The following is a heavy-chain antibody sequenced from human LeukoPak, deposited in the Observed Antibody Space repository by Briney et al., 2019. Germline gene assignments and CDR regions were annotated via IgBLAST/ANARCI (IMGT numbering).Heavy chain of an antibody. CDR3: AKFLPTHSVVANYYFDY. V-gene: IGHV3-23*01. CDR1: GFTFSSYA. Sequence: GGSLRLSCAASGFTFSSYAMSWVRQAPGKGLEWASAISGSGGSTYYADSVRGPLPIYRDNSKNTQYLQMNSRRAEDTAVYYCAKFLPTHSVVANYYFDYWGQGTLVTVSS. D-gene: IGHD2-21*01. CDR2: ISGSGGST. J-gene: IGHJ4*02.